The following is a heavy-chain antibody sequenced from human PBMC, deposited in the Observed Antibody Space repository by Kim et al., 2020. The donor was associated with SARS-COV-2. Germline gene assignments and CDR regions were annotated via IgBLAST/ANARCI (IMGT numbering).Heavy chain of an antibody. D-gene: IGHD5-12*01. J-gene: IGHJ6*02. CDR2: IRKRSTTI. CDR3: ATLGGSEYYYAMDV. Sequence: GGSLRLSCEGSGFNCSDFAMNWVRQAPGKGLEWIAHIRKRSTTIYYADSVRSRFTISRDDAKNLLYLQLDSLRAEDTAVYYCATLGGSEYYYAMDVWGQG. CDR1: GFNCSDFA. V-gene: IGHV3-48*04.